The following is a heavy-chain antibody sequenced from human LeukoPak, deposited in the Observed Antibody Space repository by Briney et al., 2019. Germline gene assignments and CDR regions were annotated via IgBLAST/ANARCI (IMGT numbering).Heavy chain of an antibody. D-gene: IGHD6-19*01. Sequence: SETLSLTCPVCGGTFSSYYWSWILQPPGKGLEWIGEINHSGSTNYNPSLKSRVTISVDTSKNQFSLKLSSVTAADTAVYYGGSSRIAVVATTDIADGGQGTLVTVSS. CDR2: INHSGST. CDR3: GSSRIAVVATTDIAD. J-gene: IGHJ4*02. CDR1: GGTFSSYY. V-gene: IGHV4-34*01.